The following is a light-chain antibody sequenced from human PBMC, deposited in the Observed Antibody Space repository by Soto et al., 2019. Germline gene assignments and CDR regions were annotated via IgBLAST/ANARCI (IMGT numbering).Light chain of an antibody. V-gene: IGKV1-39*01. J-gene: IGKJ4*01. CDR1: QSISSY. CDR3: QQSYSTPLT. CDR2: AAS. Sequence: DIQMTQSPSSLSASVGDRVTITCRASQSISSYLNWYQQKPGKAPKLLIYAASSLQSEVRSRFSGSGSGTDFTLTISSLQPEDFATYYCQQSYSTPLTFGGGTKVEIK.